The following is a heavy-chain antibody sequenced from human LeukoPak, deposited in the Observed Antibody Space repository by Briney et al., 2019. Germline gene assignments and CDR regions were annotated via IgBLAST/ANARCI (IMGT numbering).Heavy chain of an antibody. CDR1: GFTFSSYW. V-gene: IGHV3-7*03. CDR2: IKQDGSEK. CDR3: ARGYSSGWHMYIDAFDI. Sequence: GGSLRLSCAASGFTFSSYWMSWVRQAPGKGLEWVANIKQDGSEKYYVDSVKGRFTISRDNSKNTLYLQMNSLRAEDTAVYYCARGYSSGWHMYIDAFDIWGQGTMVTVSS. D-gene: IGHD6-19*01. J-gene: IGHJ3*02.